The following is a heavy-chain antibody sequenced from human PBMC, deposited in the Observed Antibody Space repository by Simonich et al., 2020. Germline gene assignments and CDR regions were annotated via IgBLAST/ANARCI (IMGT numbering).Heavy chain of an antibody. CDR1: GYTFTGYY. CDR3: ARVRFEAFDI. Sequence: QVQLVQSGAEVKKPGASVKVSCKASGYTFTGYYMHWVRQAPGQGLEWMGWIKPNSGGTNYAKKFQCRVTMTRDTSISTAYMELSRLRSDDTAVYYCARVRFEAFDIWGQGTMVTVSS. J-gene: IGHJ3*02. V-gene: IGHV1-2*02. CDR2: IKPNSGGT.